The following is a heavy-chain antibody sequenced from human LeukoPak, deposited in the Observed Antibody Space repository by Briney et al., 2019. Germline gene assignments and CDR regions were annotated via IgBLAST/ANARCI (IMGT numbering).Heavy chain of an antibody. CDR2: ISSSSSYI. CDR1: GFTFSSYS. J-gene: IGHJ5*02. Sequence: GGSLRLSCAASGFTFSSYSMNWVRQAPGQGLEWVSSISSSSSYIYYADSVKGRITISRDNAKNSLYLQMNSLRAEDTAVYYCAREQWPNWFDPWGQGTLVTVSS. V-gene: IGHV3-21*01. D-gene: IGHD6-19*01. CDR3: AREQWPNWFDP.